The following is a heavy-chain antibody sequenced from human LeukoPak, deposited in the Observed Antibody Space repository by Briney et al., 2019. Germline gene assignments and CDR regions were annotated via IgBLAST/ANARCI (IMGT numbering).Heavy chain of an antibody. CDR1: GGSISSGSYY. CDR2: LYTSGTT. V-gene: IGHV4-61*09. D-gene: IGHD6-19*01. CDR3: ARAGGSVGWYGTIDS. Sequence: SETLSLTCTVSGGSISSGSYYWTWIRPPAGKGLEWIVHLYTSGTTSYNPSLQSRATLSADTSKHQFSLRLTSVTAADTAVYYCARAGGSVGWYGTIDSWGQGTLVTVSS. J-gene: IGHJ4*02.